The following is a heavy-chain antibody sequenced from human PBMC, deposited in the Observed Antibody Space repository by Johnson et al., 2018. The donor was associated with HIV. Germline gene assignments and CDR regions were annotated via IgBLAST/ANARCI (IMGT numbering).Heavy chain of an antibody. Sequence: QVLLVESGGGVVQPGRSLRLSCAASGFTFSSYAMHWVRQAPGKGLEWVAVISYDGSNKYYADSVKGRFTISRDNSKNTLYLQMNSLRAEETAVYYCAKDPYKYSSSSYAFDIWGQGTMVTVSS. CDR1: GFTFSSYA. D-gene: IGHD6-6*01. J-gene: IGHJ3*02. CDR2: ISYDGSNK. V-gene: IGHV3-30*04. CDR3: AKDPYKYSSSSYAFDI.